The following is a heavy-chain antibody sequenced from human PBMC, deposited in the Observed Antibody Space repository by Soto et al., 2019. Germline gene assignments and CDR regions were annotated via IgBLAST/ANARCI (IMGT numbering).Heavy chain of an antibody. J-gene: IGHJ5*02. CDR1: RDTFTSYY. Sequence: ASVKVSCKAPRDTFTSYYINWVRQAPGQGLEWMGVINPHGGSTAYAQKFKGRVTLTRDTSASTVYMEVSSLTSEDTAMYYCARSSGENFGIIIEGTNWFAPWGQETQVTVSS. CDR3: ARSSGENFGIIIEGTNWFAP. CDR2: INPHGGST. V-gene: IGHV1-46*01. D-gene: IGHD1-26*01.